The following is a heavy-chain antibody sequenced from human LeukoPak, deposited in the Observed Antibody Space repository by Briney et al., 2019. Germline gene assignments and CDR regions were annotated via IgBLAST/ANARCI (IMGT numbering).Heavy chain of an antibody. J-gene: IGHJ3*02. CDR1: GGSFSGYY. CDR3: AREEDCSGGICYLGNAFDI. V-gene: IGHV4-34*01. D-gene: IGHD2-15*01. Sequence: PSETLSLTCGVYGGSFSGYYWSWIRQPPGKGLEWIGEINHSGSTNYNASLKSRVTISVGTSKNQFSLKLSSVTAADTAVYYCAREEDCSGGICYLGNAFDIWGQGTMVTVSS. CDR2: INHSGST.